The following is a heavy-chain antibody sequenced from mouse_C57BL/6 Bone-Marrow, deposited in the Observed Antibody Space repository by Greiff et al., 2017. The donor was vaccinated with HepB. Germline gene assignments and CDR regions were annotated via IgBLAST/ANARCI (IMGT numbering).Heavy chain of an antibody. CDR1: GFTFTDYY. D-gene: IGHD4-1*02. J-gene: IGHJ2*01. CDR3: ARSSGTGYCDY. V-gene: IGHV7-3*01. CDR2: IRHKANGYTT. Sequence: EVQGVESGGGLVQPGGSLSLSCAASGFTFTDYYMSWVRQPPGKALEWLGFIRHKANGYTTEYSASVKGRFTISRDNSQSILYLQMNALRAEDSATDYCARSSGTGYCDYWGQGTTLTVSA.